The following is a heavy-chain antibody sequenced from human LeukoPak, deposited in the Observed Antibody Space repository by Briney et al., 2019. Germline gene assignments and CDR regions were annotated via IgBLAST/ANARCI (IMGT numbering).Heavy chain of an antibody. J-gene: IGHJ4*02. CDR1: GGSISSRSYC. Sequence: PSETLSLTCTVSGGSISSRSYCWSWIRQPAGKGLEWIGHVHISGSTNYNSSLKSRVTISVDTSKNQFSLKLSSVTAADTAVYYCATARGFTSGSYYFDYWGQGTLVTVSS. D-gene: IGHD1-26*01. CDR3: ATARGFTSGSYYFDY. V-gene: IGHV4-61*10. CDR2: VHISGST.